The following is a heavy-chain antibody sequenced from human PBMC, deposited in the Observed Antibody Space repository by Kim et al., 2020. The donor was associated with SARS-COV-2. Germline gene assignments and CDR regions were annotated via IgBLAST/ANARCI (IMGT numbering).Heavy chain of an antibody. CDR3: ARRRGQWLVSDAFDI. Sequence: PSLKRRVTISVDTSKNQFSLKLSSVTAADTAVYYCARRRGQWLVSDAFDIWGQGTMVTVSS. J-gene: IGHJ3*02. D-gene: IGHD6-19*01. V-gene: IGHV4-39*01.